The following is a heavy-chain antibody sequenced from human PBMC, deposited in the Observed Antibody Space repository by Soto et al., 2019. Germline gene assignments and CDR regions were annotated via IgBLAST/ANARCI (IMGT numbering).Heavy chain of an antibody. CDR2: IIPIFGTA. J-gene: IGHJ4*02. CDR3: PRGKRGYSGYDYPNFDY. D-gene: IGHD5-12*01. V-gene: IGHV1-69*12. Sequence: QVQLVQSGAEVKKPGSSVKVSCKASGGTFSSYAISWVRQAPGQGLEWMGGIIPIFGTANYAQKFQGRVTITADESTSTGYMELSSLRSEDTAVYYCPRGKRGYSGYDYPNFDYWGQGTLVTVSS. CDR1: GGTFSSYA.